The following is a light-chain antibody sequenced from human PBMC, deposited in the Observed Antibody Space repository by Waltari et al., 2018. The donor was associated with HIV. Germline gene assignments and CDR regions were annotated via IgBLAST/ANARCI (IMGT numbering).Light chain of an antibody. CDR2: GVS. V-gene: IGLV2-14*01. J-gene: IGLJ3*02. CDR3: SFYTRNHSLV. Sequence: HSALTQPASVSGSPGQSLTISCSGTVTDIDVYNFVSWYRQYPGLAPQLVLYGVSSRPSGVSLRFSGSKSGDTASLTISGLEAEDEAHYYCSFYTRNHSLVFGGGTKLTVL. CDR1: VTDIDVYNF.